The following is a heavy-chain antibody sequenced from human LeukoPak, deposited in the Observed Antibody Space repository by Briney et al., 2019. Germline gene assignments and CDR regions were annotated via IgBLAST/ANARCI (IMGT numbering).Heavy chain of an antibody. CDR1: GFTFSSYS. CDR2: ISSSSSYM. V-gene: IGHV3-21*01. Sequence: GGSLRLSCAASGFTFSSYSMNWVRQAPGKGLEWVSSISSSSSYMYYADSVKGRFTISRDNAKNSLYLQMNSLRAEDTAVYYCARKDGAFDIWGQGTMVTVSS. J-gene: IGHJ3*02. CDR3: ARKDGAFDI. D-gene: IGHD2-15*01.